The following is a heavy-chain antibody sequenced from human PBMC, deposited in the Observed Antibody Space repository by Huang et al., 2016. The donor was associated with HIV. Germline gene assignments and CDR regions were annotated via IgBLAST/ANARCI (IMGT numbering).Heavy chain of an antibody. CDR2: ISAYNGVT. CDR1: GYTFTSYG. J-gene: IGHJ3*02. CDR3: ARDSPLLGVVIVVVPTAPNAFDI. V-gene: IGHV1-18*01. D-gene: IGHD2-2*01. Sequence: QVQLVQSGVEVKKPGASVKVSCKASGYTFTSYGISWVRQAPGKGLEWMGRISAYNGVTNYEQNVQGRVTMTTDTSTSTPYMELRSLRSDDTAVYYCARDSPLLGVVIVVVPTAPNAFDIWGQGTMVTVSS.